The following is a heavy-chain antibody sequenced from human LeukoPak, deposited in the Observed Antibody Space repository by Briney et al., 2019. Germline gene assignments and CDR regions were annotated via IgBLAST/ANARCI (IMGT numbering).Heavy chain of an antibody. CDR3: ARDSGRGFDY. J-gene: IGHJ4*02. D-gene: IGHD1-26*01. CDR1: GGSFNSYH. V-gene: IGHV4-59*12. CDR2: IYYSGST. Sequence: PSETLSLTCSVSGGSFNSYHWSWIRQPPGKGLEWIAYIYYSGSTNYNPSLKSRVTISIDTSKNQFSLKLSSVTAADTALYYCARDSGRGFDYWGQGTLVTVSS.